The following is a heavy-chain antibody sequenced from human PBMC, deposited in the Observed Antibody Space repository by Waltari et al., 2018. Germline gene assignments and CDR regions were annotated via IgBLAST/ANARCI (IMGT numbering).Heavy chain of an antibody. CDR1: GASISAGSYY. Sequence: QLQLQESGPGLVKPSETLSLSCNVSGASISAGSYYWGWIRQPPGKGLEWIGSIYNDGTTLNSPSLKSRVSISLDASNNHISLQVASVTAADTAVYYCARHPRVYCGYVRCSAAFDYWGQGTLVTVSS. CDR3: ARHPRVYCGYVRCSAAFDY. D-gene: IGHD2-21*01. CDR2: IYNDGTT. V-gene: IGHV4-39*01. J-gene: IGHJ4*02.